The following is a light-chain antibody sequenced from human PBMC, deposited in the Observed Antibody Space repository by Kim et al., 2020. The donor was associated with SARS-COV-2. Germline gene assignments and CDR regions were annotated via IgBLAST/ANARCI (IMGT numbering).Light chain of an antibody. CDR3: QAWDSSTENVV. J-gene: IGLJ2*01. V-gene: IGLV3-1*01. CDR1: KLGDKY. CDR2: QDA. Sequence: PGHTASITCSGDKLGDKYTSWYHQKPGQSPVLVIYQDAKRPSGIPERFSGSNSGNTATLTISGTQAMDEADYYCQAWDSSTENVVFGGGTQLTVL.